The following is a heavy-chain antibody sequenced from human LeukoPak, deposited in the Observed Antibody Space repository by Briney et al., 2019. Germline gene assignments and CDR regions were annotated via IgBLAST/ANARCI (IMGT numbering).Heavy chain of an antibody. J-gene: IGHJ6*02. Sequence: ASVKVSCKASGFNFVNYGFSWVRQAPGQGLEWMRWISAYNGVTNYAQNLQDRVTLTTDTSTNTAYMELGSLRYDDTAIYYCGRYGGGGSGWYSDRTMDVWGQGTTVIVSS. V-gene: IGHV1-18*01. D-gene: IGHD6-19*01. CDR3: GRYGGGGSGWYSDRTMDV. CDR1: GFNFVNYG. CDR2: ISAYNGVT.